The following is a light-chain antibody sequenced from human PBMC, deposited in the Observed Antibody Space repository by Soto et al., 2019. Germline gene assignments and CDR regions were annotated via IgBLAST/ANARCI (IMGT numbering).Light chain of an antibody. J-gene: IGKJ5*01. V-gene: IGKV1-5*03. Sequence: DIQMTQSPSTLSASVGDRVTITCRASQSIRNLLAWYQQKPGRAPTLLIYKASTLESGVPSRFSGSGSGTEFSLTISSLQTDDFATYYCQQYLSYPLTFGQGTRLEIK. CDR1: QSIRNL. CDR3: QQYLSYPLT. CDR2: KAS.